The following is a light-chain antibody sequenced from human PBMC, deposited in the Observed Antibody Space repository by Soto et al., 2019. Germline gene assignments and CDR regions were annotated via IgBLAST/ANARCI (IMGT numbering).Light chain of an antibody. CDR3: QQRTNWPLT. CDR2: DAS. CDR1: QSVSIY. Sequence: EIVLTQSPATLSLSPGDTATLSCRASQSVSIYLAWYQQKPGQAPRLLIYDASNRATGIPARFSGSGSVTDFTLTISSLEPEDFAVYYCQQRTNWPLTFGGGTKVEIK. V-gene: IGKV3-11*01. J-gene: IGKJ4*01.